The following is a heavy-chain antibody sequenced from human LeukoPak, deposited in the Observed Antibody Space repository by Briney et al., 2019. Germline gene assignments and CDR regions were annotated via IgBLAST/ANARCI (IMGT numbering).Heavy chain of an antibody. CDR3: AAFLVGATLPFDY. D-gene: IGHD1-26*01. Sequence: SLKVSCKASGFTFTSSVVQWVRQTRGQRLEWIGWIVVGSGNTNYAQKFQERVTITRDMSTSTAYMELSSLRSEDTAVYYRAAFLVGATLPFDYWGQGTLVTVSS. CDR1: GFTFTSSV. CDR2: IVVGSGNT. J-gene: IGHJ4*02. V-gene: IGHV1-58*01.